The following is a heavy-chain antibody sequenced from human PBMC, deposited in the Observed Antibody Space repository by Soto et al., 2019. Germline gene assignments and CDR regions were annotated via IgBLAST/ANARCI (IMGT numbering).Heavy chain of an antibody. CDR2: FSGSGGST. J-gene: IGHJ4*02. Sequence: PGGSLRLSCETSGFTFSSYAMSWVRQAPGKGLEWVSGFSGSGGSTHYADSVKGRFTISRDNSKNTLYLQMKSLRAEDTAVYYCAKTXMAGYCRGGGCYHYFDYWGQGTLVTVSS. D-gene: IGHD2-15*01. CDR1: GFTFSSYA. CDR3: AKTXMAGYCRGGGCYHYFDY. V-gene: IGHV3-23*01.